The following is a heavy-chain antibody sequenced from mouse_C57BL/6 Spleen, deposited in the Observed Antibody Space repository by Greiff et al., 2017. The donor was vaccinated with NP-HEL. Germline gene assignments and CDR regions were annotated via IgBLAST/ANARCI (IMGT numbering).Heavy chain of an antibody. Sequence: VQLKESGAELVKPGASVKLSCTASGFNITDYYMHWVKQRTEQGLEWIGRIDPEDGETKYAPKFQGKATITADTSSNTAYLQLSSLASEDTAVYYCARWSLRYFDVWGTGTTVTVSS. CDR3: ARWSLRYFDV. D-gene: IGHD2-1*01. CDR1: GFNITDYY. V-gene: IGHV14-2*01. CDR2: IDPEDGET. J-gene: IGHJ1*03.